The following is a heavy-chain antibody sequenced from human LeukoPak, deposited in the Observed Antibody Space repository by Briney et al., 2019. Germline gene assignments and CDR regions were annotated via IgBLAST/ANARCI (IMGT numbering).Heavy chain of an antibody. V-gene: IGHV2-26*01. J-gene: IGHJ3*02. D-gene: IGHD1-26*01. Sequence: SGPTLVNPTETLTLTCTVSGFSLSNARMGVSWIRQPPGKALEWLAHIFSNDEKSYSTSLKSRLTISKDTSKSQVVLTMTNMDPVDTATYYCARIVVGATTLPAFDIWGQGTMVTVSS. CDR2: IFSNDEK. CDR3: ARIVVGATTLPAFDI. CDR1: GFSLSNARMG.